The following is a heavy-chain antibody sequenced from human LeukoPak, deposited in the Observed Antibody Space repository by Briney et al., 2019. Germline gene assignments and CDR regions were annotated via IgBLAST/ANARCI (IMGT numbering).Heavy chain of an antibody. Sequence: ASVKVSCKASGYSLIDYYMNWVRQAPGQGPEWMGWINPDSGGTNYAQKFQGRVTMTRDTSITTVYMELSRLTFDDTAVFYCTREARAGNWFDPWGQGTLVTVS. D-gene: IGHD3-10*01. J-gene: IGHJ5*02. CDR2: INPDSGGT. V-gene: IGHV1-2*02. CDR3: TREARAGNWFDP. CDR1: GYSLIDYY.